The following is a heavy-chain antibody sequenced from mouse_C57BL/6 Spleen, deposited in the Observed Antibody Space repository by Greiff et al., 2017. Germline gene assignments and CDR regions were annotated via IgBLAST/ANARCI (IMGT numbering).Heavy chain of an antibody. Sequence: QVQLQPSGAELAQPGASVKLSCKASGYTFTSYWMHWVKQRPGQGLEWIGYINPSRGYTTYNQKFKDKATLPADKSSSTAYMQLSSLTYEDSAVYYCARQIEAYKGYFDNWGQGATLTVSS. J-gene: IGHJ2*01. CDR2: INPSRGYT. CDR1: GYTFTSYW. V-gene: IGHV1-7*01. D-gene: IGHD5-1-1*01. CDR3: ARQIEAYKGYFDN.